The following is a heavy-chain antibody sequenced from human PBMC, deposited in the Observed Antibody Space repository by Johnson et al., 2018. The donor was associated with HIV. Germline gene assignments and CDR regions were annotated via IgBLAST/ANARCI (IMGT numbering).Heavy chain of an antibody. CDR1: GFTFSSYG. D-gene: IGHD1-14*01. J-gene: IGHJ3*02. CDR2: IRSDGTNK. CDR3: AIIWNHTFDI. Sequence: VQLVESGGGVVQPGRSLRLSCAASGFTFSSYGMHWVRQAPGKGLEWVAVIRSDGTNKYYADFVKGRFSISRDNSKNTLYLQMNSLRAEDTAVYYCAIIWNHTFDIWGQGTLVTVSS. V-gene: IGHV3-30*02.